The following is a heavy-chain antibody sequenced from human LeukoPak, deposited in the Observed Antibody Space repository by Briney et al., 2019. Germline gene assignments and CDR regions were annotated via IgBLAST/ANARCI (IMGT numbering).Heavy chain of an antibody. CDR3: ARASFLSSQPQPLGTGIYYFDY. V-gene: IGHV6-1*01. Sequence: SQTLSLTCAISGDSVSSNSAAWNWIRQSPSRGLEWLGRTYYRSKWYNDYAVSVKSRIIINPDTSKNQFSLQLNSVTPEDTAVYYCARASFLSSQPQPLGTGIYYFDYWGQGTLVTVSS. D-gene: IGHD6-13*01. CDR1: GDSVSSNSAA. CDR2: TYYRSKWYN. J-gene: IGHJ4*02.